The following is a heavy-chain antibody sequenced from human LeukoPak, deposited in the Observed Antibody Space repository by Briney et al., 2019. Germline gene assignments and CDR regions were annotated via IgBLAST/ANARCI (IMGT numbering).Heavy chain of an antibody. Sequence: SETLSLTCTVSGGSISSSSYYWGWIRQPPGKGLEWIGSIYYSGSTYYNPSLKSRVTISVDTSKNQFSLKLSSVTAADTAVYYCARHKVKREWFGEKYTASFDYWGQGTLVTVSS. V-gene: IGHV4-39*01. CDR3: ARHKVKREWFGEKYTASFDY. CDR2: IYYSGST. CDR1: GGSISSSSYY. D-gene: IGHD3-10*01. J-gene: IGHJ4*02.